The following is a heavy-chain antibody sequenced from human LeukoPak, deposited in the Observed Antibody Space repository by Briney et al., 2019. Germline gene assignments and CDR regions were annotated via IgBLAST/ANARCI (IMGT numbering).Heavy chain of an antibody. CDR1: GFTFSSYA. CDR3: AKAVDVVVVPSADFQG. V-gene: IGHV3-30*02. D-gene: IGHD2-2*01. CDR2: IWYDGSNK. Sequence: GGSLRLSCAASGFTFSSYAMSWVRQAPGKGLEWVAVIWYDGSNKYYADSVKGRFTISRDNSKNTLYLEMNSLRAEDTAVYYCAKAVDVVVVPSADFQGWGQGTLVTVSS. J-gene: IGHJ4*02.